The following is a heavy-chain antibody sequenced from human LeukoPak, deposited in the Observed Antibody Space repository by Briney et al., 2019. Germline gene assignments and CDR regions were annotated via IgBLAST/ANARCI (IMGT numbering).Heavy chain of an antibody. Sequence: GGSLRLSCAASGFTFTNYAMSWVRQAPGKGLEWVSFISGSGSPTYYADSVKGRFTISRDNSKNTLYLQLNSLRSEDTAVYYCARDLGGDHFDYWGQGTLVTVSS. CDR2: ISGSGSPT. J-gene: IGHJ4*02. CDR3: ARDLGGDHFDY. D-gene: IGHD3-10*01. CDR1: GFTFTNYA. V-gene: IGHV3-23*01.